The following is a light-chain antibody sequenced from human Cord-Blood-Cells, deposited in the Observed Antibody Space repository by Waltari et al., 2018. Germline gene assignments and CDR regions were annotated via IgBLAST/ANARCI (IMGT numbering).Light chain of an antibody. V-gene: IGKV1-39*01. J-gene: IGKJ3*01. Sequence: DIQMTQSPSSLSAAVGDRVTITCRASQSISSYLNWYQQNPGKAPKLLIYAASSLQSGVPSRFIGSGSGKDFTLTISSLKPEDFETYYCQQSYSTLVPFGPGPKVDI. CDR1: QSISSY. CDR3: QQSYSTLVP. CDR2: AAS.